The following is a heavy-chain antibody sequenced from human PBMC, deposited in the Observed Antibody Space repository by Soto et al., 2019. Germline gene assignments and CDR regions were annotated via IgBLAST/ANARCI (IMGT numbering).Heavy chain of an antibody. Sequence: ASVKVSCKATGSTFTSYGSSWVRQAPGKGLEWMGWISAYNGNTNYAKKLQGRVPMTTDTSTSTANMEPMSLRSDDTAVYYCAREGDFWSGYYMAGEGYYYYGMDVWGQGTTVTVSS. J-gene: IGHJ6*02. CDR2: ISAYNGNT. D-gene: IGHD3-3*01. CDR3: AREGDFWSGYYMAGEGYYYYGMDV. CDR1: GSTFTSYG. V-gene: IGHV1-18*01.